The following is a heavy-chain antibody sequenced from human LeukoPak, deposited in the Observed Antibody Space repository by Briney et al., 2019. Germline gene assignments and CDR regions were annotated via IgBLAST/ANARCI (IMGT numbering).Heavy chain of an antibody. CDR3: ARDHVGSSSWVYYYYYYMDV. V-gene: IGHV1-46*01. CDR2: TNPSGGST. CDR1: GCTFTSYY. Sequence: ASVKVSCKASGCTFTSYYMHWVRQAPGQGLEWMGITNPSGGSTSYAQKFQGRVTMTRDTSTSTVYMELSSLRSEDTAVYYCARDHVGSSSWVYYYYYYMDVWGKGTTVTISS. D-gene: IGHD6-13*01. J-gene: IGHJ6*03.